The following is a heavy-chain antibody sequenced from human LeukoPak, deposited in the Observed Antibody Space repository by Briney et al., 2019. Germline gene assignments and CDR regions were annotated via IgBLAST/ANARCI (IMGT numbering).Heavy chain of an antibody. J-gene: IGHJ4*02. CDR2: ISPSGGDT. D-gene: IGHD3-22*01. CDR1: GFTFSRSA. V-gene: IGHV3-23*01. CDR3: AKDTDSSGNDY. Sequence: GGSLRLSCTASGFTFSRSAVSWVRQAPGKGLEWVSAISPSGGDTNYADSVKGRFTISRDNSKNTLYLQMNSLRVDDTAVYYCAKDTDSSGNDYWGQGTLVTVSS.